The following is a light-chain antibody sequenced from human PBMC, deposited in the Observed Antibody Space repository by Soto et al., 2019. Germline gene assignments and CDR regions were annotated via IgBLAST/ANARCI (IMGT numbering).Light chain of an antibody. Sequence: DIQMTQSPSTLSASVGDRVTITCRASQSVDTCLAWYQQKPGKAPHLLIYKAPSLETGLPSRFSGSGSVTEFTLTISRLQPDDFATYYCQQFYRYPWTFGHGTKVEIK. V-gene: IGKV1-5*03. CDR2: KAP. CDR1: QSVDTC. J-gene: IGKJ1*01. CDR3: QQFYRYPWT.